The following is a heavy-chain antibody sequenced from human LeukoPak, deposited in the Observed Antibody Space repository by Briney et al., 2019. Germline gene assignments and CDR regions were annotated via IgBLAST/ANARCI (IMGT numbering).Heavy chain of an antibody. CDR2: FLSRDVGRR. D-gene: IGHD6-19*01. V-gene: IGHV3-23*01. CDR1: GFTLFNYI. CDR3: AKDHQPLGIAVTGDY. J-gene: IGHJ4*02. Sequence: GGGLRLSCVASGFTLFNYILSWVCQAPGKGVAWVSSFLSRDVGRRYYAKPGMGRLAISRDNSKNTLWLQMNSLRAEDTAVYYCAKDHQPLGIAVTGDYWGQGTLVTVSS.